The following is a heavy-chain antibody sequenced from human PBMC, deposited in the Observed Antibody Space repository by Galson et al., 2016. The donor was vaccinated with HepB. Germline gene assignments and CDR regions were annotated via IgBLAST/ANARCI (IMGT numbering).Heavy chain of an antibody. V-gene: IGHV5-51*01. D-gene: IGHD2-21*02. Sequence: QSGAEVKKPGESLKISCTGSGYGFSSYWIGWVRQMPGKGLEWMGIIYPGDSDTRYSQSFQGQVTISADKSIRPPYLRWTGLKAPATPMYYCASRRSGAYCSSSCWYFDLWGRGTLVTVSS. J-gene: IGHJ2*01. CDR2: IYPGDSDT. CDR1: GYGFSSYW. CDR3: ASRRSGAYCSSSCWYFDL.